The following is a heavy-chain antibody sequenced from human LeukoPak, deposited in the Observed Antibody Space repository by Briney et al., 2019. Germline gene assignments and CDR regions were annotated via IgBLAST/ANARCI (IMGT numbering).Heavy chain of an antibody. Sequence: PGGSLRLSCAVSGFTFSSYGMHWVRQAPGKGLEGVADISYDGSNKYYTDSVKGRLTIYRDNSKNTLYLQMNSLRAEDTAMYYCAKAEDGSWALGFVPWGQGTLVTVSS. CDR2: ISYDGSNK. V-gene: IGHV3-30*18. J-gene: IGHJ5*02. CDR1: GFTFSSYG. CDR3: AKAEDGSWALGFVP. D-gene: IGHD3-10*01.